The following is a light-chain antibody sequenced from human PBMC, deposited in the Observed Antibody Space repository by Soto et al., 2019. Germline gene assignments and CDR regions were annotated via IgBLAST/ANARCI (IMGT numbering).Light chain of an antibody. CDR3: QQYSIWRT. V-gene: IGKV3-15*01. CDR2: GAS. CDR1: ESVSTN. J-gene: IGKJ1*01. Sequence: IVMTQSPATLSVSPGARATLSCRARESVSTNLAWYQQKAGQAPRLLIYGASTRATGIPARFSGSGSGTEFTLTISSLQSEDFAVYYCQQYSIWRTFGQGTKVDIK.